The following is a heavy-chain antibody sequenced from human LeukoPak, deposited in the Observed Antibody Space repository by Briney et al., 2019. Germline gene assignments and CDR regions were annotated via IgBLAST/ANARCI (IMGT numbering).Heavy chain of an antibody. D-gene: IGHD2-2*01. V-gene: IGHV4-30-4*08. CDR3: ARVGGRDIVVVPAAADYYMDV. J-gene: IGHJ6*03. Sequence: SETLSLTCAVSGGSISSGDYYWSWIRQPPGKGLEWIGYIYYSGSTYYNPSLKSRVTISVDTSKNQFSLKLSSVTAADTAVYYCARVGGRDIVVVPAAADYYMDVWGKGTTVTVSS. CDR1: GGSISSGDYY. CDR2: IYYSGST.